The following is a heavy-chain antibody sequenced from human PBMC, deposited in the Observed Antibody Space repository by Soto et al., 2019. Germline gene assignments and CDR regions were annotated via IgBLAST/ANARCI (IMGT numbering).Heavy chain of an antibody. CDR2: ISAYNGNT. CDR3: ARDRPPRSGIAAAAYLFDY. D-gene: IGHD6-13*01. V-gene: IGHV1-18*04. J-gene: IGHJ4*02. CDR1: GYTFTSYG. Sequence: QVQLVQSGAEVKKPGASVKVSCKASGYTFTSYGISWVRQAPGQGLEWMGWISAYNGNTNYAQKLQGRVTMTTDTSASTAYMELRSLRSDDTAVYYCARDRPPRSGIAAAAYLFDYWGQGTLVTVSS.